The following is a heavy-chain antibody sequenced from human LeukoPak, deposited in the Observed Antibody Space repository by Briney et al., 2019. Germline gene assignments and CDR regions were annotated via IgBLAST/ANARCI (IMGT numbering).Heavy chain of an antibody. CDR3: ARVHIYYYDSSGYFARTCWFDP. Sequence: SETLSLTCTVSGGSISSYYWSWIRQPAGKGLEWIGRIYTSGTTHYNPSLKSRVAMSVDTSKNQFSLKLSSVTAADTAVYYCARVHIYYYDSSGYFARTCWFDPWGQGTLVTVSS. CDR1: GGSISSYY. J-gene: IGHJ5*02. CDR2: IYTSGTT. V-gene: IGHV4-4*07. D-gene: IGHD3-22*01.